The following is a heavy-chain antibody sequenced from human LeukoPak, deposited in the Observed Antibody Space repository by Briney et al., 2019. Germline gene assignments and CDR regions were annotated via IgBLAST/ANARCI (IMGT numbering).Heavy chain of an antibody. CDR3: ARAKEGITIFGVENYMDV. CDR2: ISSSSSNI. Sequence: GRSLRLSCAASGFTFSSYSMNWVRQAPGKGPEWVSYISSSSSNIYYADSVKGRSTISRDNAKNSLYLQMNSLRAEDTAVYYCARAKEGITIFGVENYMDVWGKGTTVTVSS. D-gene: IGHD3-3*01. J-gene: IGHJ6*03. V-gene: IGHV3-48*04. CDR1: GFTFSSYS.